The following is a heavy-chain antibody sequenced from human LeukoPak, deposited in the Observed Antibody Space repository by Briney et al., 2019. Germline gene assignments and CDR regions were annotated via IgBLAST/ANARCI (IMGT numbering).Heavy chain of an antibody. CDR3: ARTYYDILTGYSLSDY. D-gene: IGHD3-9*01. Sequence: GESLKISCKGSGYSFPSYWITWVRQMPGKGLEWMGSIDPSDSYTNYSPSFQGHVTISADKPISTAYLQWSSLMASDTAMYYCARTYYDILTGYSLSDYWGQGTLVTVSS. CDR1: GYSFPSYW. CDR2: IDPSDSYT. V-gene: IGHV5-10-1*01. J-gene: IGHJ4*02.